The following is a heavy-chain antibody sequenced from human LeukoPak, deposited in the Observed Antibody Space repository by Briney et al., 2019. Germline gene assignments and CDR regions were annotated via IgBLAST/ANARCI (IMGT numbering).Heavy chain of an antibody. V-gene: IGHV4-61*02. CDR1: GDSISGGSYY. Sequence: PSETLSLTCGVSGDSISGGSYYWNWIRQPAGKGLEWIGLIYTSGSTNYNPSLKSRVTILLDTSKNQFSLRLNSVTAADTAVYFCARQFQYWGQGTPVTVSS. CDR2: IYTSGST. CDR3: ARQFQY. D-gene: IGHD5-24*01. J-gene: IGHJ4*01.